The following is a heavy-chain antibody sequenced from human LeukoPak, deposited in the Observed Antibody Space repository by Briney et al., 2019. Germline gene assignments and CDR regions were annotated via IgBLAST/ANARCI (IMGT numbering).Heavy chain of an antibody. Sequence: SQTLSLTCTVSGGSISSGGYYWSWIRQHPGKGLEWIGYIYYSGSTYYNPSLKSRVTISVDTSKNQFSLKLSSVTAADTAVYYCAREGLACSSTSCFYYFDYWGQGTLVTVSS. CDR3: AREGLACSSTSCFYYFDY. CDR2: IYYSGST. CDR1: GGSISSGGYY. V-gene: IGHV4-31*03. D-gene: IGHD2-2*01. J-gene: IGHJ4*02.